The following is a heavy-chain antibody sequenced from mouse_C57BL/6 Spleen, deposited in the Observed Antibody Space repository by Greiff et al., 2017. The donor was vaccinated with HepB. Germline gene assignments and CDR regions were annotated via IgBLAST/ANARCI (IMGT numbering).Heavy chain of an antibody. J-gene: IGHJ2*01. CDR3: ARRITTVVAHLDY. V-gene: IGHV1-50*01. CDR1: GYTFTSYW. CDR2: IDPSDSYT. D-gene: IGHD1-1*01. Sequence: VQLQQPGAELVKPGASVKLSCKASGYTFTSYWMQWVKQRPGQGLEWIGEIDPSDSYTNYNQKFKGKATLTVDTSSSTAYMQLSSLTSEDSAVYYCARRITTVVAHLDYWGQGTTLTVSS.